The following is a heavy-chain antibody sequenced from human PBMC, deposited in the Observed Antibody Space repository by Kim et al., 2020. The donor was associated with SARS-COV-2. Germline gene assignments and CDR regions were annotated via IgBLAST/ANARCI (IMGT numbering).Heavy chain of an antibody. Sequence: GGSLRLSCAASGFTFSDYYMRWIRQAPGKGLEWVSYISSSGITNYDESVKGRFTISSDNAKNSLYLQMNSLRAEDTAVYYCAGDLKLRYFDWFFLDYWGPGTLVTVSS. V-gene: IGHV3-11*05. J-gene: IGHJ4*02. D-gene: IGHD3-9*01. CDR3: AGDLKLRYFDWFFLDY. CDR1: GFTFSDYY. CDR2: ISSSGIT.